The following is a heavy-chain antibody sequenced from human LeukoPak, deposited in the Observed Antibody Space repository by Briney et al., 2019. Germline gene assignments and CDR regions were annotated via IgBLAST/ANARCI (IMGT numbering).Heavy chain of an antibody. CDR3: ARAASYDFWSGYDAFDI. J-gene: IGHJ3*02. V-gene: IGHV3-21*01. Sequence: GGSLRLSCAASGFTFSSYSINWVRQAPGKGLEWVSSISSSSSYIYYADSVKGRFTISRDNAKNSLYLQMNSLRAEDTAVYYCARAASYDFWSGYDAFDIWGQGTMVTVSS. D-gene: IGHD3-3*01. CDR1: GFTFSSYS. CDR2: ISSSSSYI.